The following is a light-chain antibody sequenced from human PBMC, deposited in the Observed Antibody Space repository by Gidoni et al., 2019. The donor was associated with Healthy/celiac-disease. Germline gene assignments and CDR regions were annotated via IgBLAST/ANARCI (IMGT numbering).Light chain of an antibody. V-gene: IGKV3-20*01. Sequence: EIVLTQSPGTLSLSPGEIATLSCRASQSVSSSYLAWYQQKPGQAPRLLIYGASSRATGIPDSFSGSGSGTDFTLTISRLEPEDFAVYYCQQYGSSPPYTFGQGTKLEIK. CDR3: QQYGSSPPYT. CDR2: GAS. CDR1: QSVSSSY. J-gene: IGKJ2*01.